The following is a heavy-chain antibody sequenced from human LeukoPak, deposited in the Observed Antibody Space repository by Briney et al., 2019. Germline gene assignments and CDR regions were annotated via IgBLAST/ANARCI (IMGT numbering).Heavy chain of an antibody. V-gene: IGHV3-48*01. CDR2: ISNSGSTI. CDR1: GFIFSSYG. CDR3: ARLDYYRGAGSYGGDY. D-gene: IGHD3-10*01. Sequence: PGGSLRLSCAASGFIFSSYGMNWVRQVPGKGLERISYISNSGSTIIYADSVKGRFTISRDNAKNSLYLQMDSLRAKDTAVYYCARLDYYRGAGSYGGDYWGQGTLVTVSS. J-gene: IGHJ4*02.